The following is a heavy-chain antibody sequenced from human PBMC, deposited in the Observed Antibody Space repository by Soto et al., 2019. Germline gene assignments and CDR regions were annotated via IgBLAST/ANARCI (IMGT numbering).Heavy chain of an antibody. CDR1: GGSISSYY. V-gene: IGHV4-59*01. CDR2: IYYSGST. CDR3: ARGGGTGYNGLDV. J-gene: IGHJ6*02. D-gene: IGHD6-25*01. Sequence: SETLSLTCTVSGGSISSYYWSWIRQPPGKGLEWIGYIYYSGSTNYNPSLKSRVTISVDTSKNQFSLKLSSVTAADTAVYYCARGGGTGYNGLDVWGQGTTVTVSS.